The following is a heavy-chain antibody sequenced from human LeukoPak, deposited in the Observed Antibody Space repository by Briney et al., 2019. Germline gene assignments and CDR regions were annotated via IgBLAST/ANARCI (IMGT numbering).Heavy chain of an antibody. CDR1: XFNXMRYA. D-gene: IGHD6-19*01. V-gene: IGHV3-23*01. Sequence: LXLSXXASXFNXMRYAMSWVRQAPGKGLEWVSSVSTDGDTYYTDSVKGRFTISRDGSTNTLFLQMISLRAGDTALYYCARSRSGSVAGTSDYWGQGTLVIVSS. CDR3: ARSRSGSVAGTSDY. J-gene: IGHJ4*02. CDR2: VSTDGDT.